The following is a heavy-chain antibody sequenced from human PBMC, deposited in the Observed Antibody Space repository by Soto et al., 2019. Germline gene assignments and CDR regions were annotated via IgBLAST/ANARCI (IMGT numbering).Heavy chain of an antibody. CDR2: INAGNGNT. D-gene: IGHD3-22*01. V-gene: IGHV1-3*01. J-gene: IGHJ4*02. CDR3: ARVGWLLLRLVFAY. Sequence: QVQLVQSGAEVKKPGASVKVSCKASGYTFTSYAMHWVRQAPGQRLEWMGWINAGNGNTKYSQKFQGRVTITRDTSASTAYMELSSLRSEDTAVYYCARVGWLLLRLVFAYWGQGTLVTVSS. CDR1: GYTFTSYA.